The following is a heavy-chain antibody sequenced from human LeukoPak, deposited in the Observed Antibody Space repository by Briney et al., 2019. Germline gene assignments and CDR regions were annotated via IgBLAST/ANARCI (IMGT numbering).Heavy chain of an antibody. CDR2: IYYTGST. J-gene: IGHJ4*02. CDR3: ARLDISAWDYYFEY. Sequence: SETLSLTCTVSGGSISSSSYYWGWIRQPPGKGLEWIGNIYYTGSTYYNPSLKSRVTISIDTSKNQFSLKLSSVTAADTALYYCARLDISAWDYYFEYWAREPWSPSPQ. V-gene: IGHV4-39*01. D-gene: IGHD6-19*01. CDR1: GGSISSSSYY.